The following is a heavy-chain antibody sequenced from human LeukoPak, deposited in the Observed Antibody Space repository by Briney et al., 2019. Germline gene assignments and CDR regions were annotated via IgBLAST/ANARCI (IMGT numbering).Heavy chain of an antibody. D-gene: IGHD6-6*01. Sequence: ASVKVSCKASGYIFTRYDINWVRQATGQGLEWMGWMNPNSGNTDYAQKFQGRVTITRNTSISTAYMELSSLRSEDTAVYYCARFRQLAYYYYYMDVWGKGTTVTVSS. CDR2: MNPNSGNT. V-gene: IGHV1-8*03. J-gene: IGHJ6*03. CDR1: GYIFTRYD. CDR3: ARFRQLAYYYYYMDV.